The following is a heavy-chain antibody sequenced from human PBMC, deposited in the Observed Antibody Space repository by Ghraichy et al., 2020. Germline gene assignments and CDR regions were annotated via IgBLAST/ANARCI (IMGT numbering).Heavy chain of an antibody. V-gene: IGHV3-7*01. D-gene: IGHD6-19*01. CDR3: ARDLGSGWYFDS. CDR1: GFTFSGYW. CDR2: IKKDGGEK. J-gene: IGHJ4*02. Sequence: SCAASGFTFSGYWMRWVRQAPGKGLEWVANIKKDGGEKYYVDSVKGGVTISRDNAKNSLYLQMNSLRAEDTAVYYCARDLGSGWYFDSWGQGTLVTVSS.